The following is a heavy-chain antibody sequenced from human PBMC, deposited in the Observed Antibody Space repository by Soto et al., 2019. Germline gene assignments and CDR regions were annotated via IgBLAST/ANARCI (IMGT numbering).Heavy chain of an antibody. Sequence: GGSLRLSCAASGFTFSSYGMHWVRQAPGKGLEWVAVISYDGSNKYYADSVKGRFTISRDNAKNTLYLQMNSLRAEDTAVYYCARASGWLYADYWGQGTLVTVSS. CDR3: ARASGWLYADY. CDR2: ISYDGSNK. J-gene: IGHJ4*02. D-gene: IGHD6-19*01. V-gene: IGHV3-33*08. CDR1: GFTFSSYG.